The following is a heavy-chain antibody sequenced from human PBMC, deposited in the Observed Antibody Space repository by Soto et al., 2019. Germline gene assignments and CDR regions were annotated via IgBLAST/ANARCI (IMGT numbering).Heavy chain of an antibody. D-gene: IGHD3-10*01. J-gene: IGHJ4*02. CDR3: ARTNYGSGSYPHYY. Sequence: EVQLVESGGGLVQPGESLRLSCAASGFTISNNYMSWVRQAPGKGLEWVSVIYTGGSTYYADSVKGRFTISRDNSKNTLFLQMNSLRAEDTAVYYCARTNYGSGSYPHYYWGQGTLVTVSP. CDR1: GFTISNNY. V-gene: IGHV3-66*01. CDR2: IYTGGST.